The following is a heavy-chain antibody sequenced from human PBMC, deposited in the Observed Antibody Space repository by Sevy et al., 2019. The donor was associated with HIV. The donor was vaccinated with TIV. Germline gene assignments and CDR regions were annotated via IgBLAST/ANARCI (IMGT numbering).Heavy chain of an antibody. CDR2: IRSKANSYAT. D-gene: IGHD6-13*01. CDR1: GFTFSGSA. Sequence: LSLTCAASGFTFSGSAMHWVRQASGKGLEGVGRIRSKANSYATAYAASVKGRFTISRDDSKNTAYRQMNSLKTEDTAVYYCVSGQLEGVAPWGQGTLVTVSS. J-gene: IGHJ5*02. CDR3: VSGQLEGVAP. V-gene: IGHV3-73*01.